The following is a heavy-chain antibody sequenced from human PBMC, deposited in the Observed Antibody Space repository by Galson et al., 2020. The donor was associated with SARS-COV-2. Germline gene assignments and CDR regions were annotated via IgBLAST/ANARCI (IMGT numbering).Heavy chain of an antibody. V-gene: IGHV3-30-3*01. CDR3: ARDSWIQLSFYYYYGMDV. D-gene: IGHD5-18*01. CDR2: ISYDGSNK. J-gene: IGHJ6*02. CDR1: GFTFSSYA. Sequence: GGSLRLSCAASGFTFSSYAMHWVRQAPGKGLEWVAVISYDGSNKYYADSVKGRFTISRDNSKNTLYLQMNSLRAEDTAVYYCARDSWIQLSFYYYYGMDVWGQGTTVTVSS.